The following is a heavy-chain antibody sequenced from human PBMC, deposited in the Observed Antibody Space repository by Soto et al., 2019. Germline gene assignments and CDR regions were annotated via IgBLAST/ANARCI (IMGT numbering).Heavy chain of an antibody. CDR3: AGEIVATTDFDS. V-gene: IGHV2-26*01. D-gene: IGHD5-12*01. J-gene: IGHJ4*02. Sequence: SGPTLVNPTETLTLTCTVSGFSLSNARMGVSWIRQPPGKALEWLAHIFSNDEKSYSTSLKSRLTISKDTSKSQVVLTMTNLDPVDTAKYSGAGEIVATTDFDSWAKETRATFPS. CDR1: GFSLSNARMG. CDR2: IFSNDEK.